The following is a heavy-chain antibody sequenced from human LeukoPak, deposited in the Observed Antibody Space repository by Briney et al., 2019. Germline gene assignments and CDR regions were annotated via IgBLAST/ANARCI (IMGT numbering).Heavy chain of an antibody. CDR3: ARGRGRYYGSGSQPTDY. V-gene: IGHV4-31*03. D-gene: IGHD3-10*01. CDR1: GGSISSGSYY. J-gene: IGHJ4*02. Sequence: SQTLSLTCTVSGGSISSGSYYWSWIRQHPGKGLEWIGYIYNSGNTYYNPSLKSRVTISVDTSKNQFSLKLSSVTAADTAVYYCARGRGRYYGSGSQPTDYWGQGTLVTVSS. CDR2: IYNSGNT.